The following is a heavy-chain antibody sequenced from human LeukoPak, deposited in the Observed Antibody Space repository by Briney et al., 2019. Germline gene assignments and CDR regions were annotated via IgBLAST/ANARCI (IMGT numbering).Heavy chain of an antibody. CDR1: GFTFSSYA. V-gene: IGHV3-23*01. CDR2: ISSSGGNT. Sequence: GGSLRLSCAASGFTFSSYAMSWVRQAPGKGLQWVSAISSSGGNTYYADSVKGRFTISRDNSKNTLYLQMSSLRTEDTAVYYCVKGYCSGGSCRVDFDPWGQGTLVTVSS. CDR3: VKGYCSGGSCRVDFDP. D-gene: IGHD2-15*01. J-gene: IGHJ5*02.